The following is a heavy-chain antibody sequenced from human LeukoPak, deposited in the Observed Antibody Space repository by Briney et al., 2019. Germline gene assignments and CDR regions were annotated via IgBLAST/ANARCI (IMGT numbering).Heavy chain of an antibody. Sequence: SETLSLTCTVSGGSISSYYWSWIRQPAGKGLEWIGRIYTSGSTNYNPSLKSRVTMSVDTSKNQFSLKLSSVTAADTAVYYCARTIYNWNYESYFDYWGQGTLVTVSS. CDR1: GGSISSYY. J-gene: IGHJ4*02. CDR3: ARTIYNWNYESYFDY. D-gene: IGHD1-7*01. CDR2: IYTSGST. V-gene: IGHV4-4*07.